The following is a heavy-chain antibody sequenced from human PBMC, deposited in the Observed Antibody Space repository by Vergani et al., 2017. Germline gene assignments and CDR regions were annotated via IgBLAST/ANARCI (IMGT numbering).Heavy chain of an antibody. V-gene: IGHV4-30-2*01. J-gene: IGHJ5*02. D-gene: IGHD3-9*01. CDR2: ISHSGNT. Sequence: QLHLQESGSGLVKSSQTLSLTCAVSGGSVTSSGFSWSWIRQTPGKGLEWIGYISHSGNTDYNPSLKSRITMSIDRSRNQFSLNLTSVTAADTAVYYCATSVLQCSNWLHPGENWFDPWGQGIRVIVSA. CDR1: GGSVTSSGFS. CDR3: ATSVLQCSNWLHPGENWFDP.